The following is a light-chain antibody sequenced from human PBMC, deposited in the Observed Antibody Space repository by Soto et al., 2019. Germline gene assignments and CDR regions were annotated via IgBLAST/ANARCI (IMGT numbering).Light chain of an antibody. CDR3: YSYVGSYTWV. Sequence: QSVLTQPRSVSGSPGQSVTISCTGTNSDVGGYNYVSWYQQHPGKAPKVMIYDVSKRPSGVPDRFSGSKSGNTASLTISGLQAEDEADYYCYSYVGSYTWVFGGGTQLTVL. CDR2: DVS. J-gene: IGLJ2*01. CDR1: NSDVGGYNY. V-gene: IGLV2-11*01.